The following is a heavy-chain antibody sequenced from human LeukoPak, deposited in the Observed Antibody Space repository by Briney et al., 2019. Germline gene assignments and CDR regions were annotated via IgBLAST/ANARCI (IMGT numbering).Heavy chain of an antibody. CDR1: GFTLSSYS. J-gene: IGHJ4*02. CDR2: ISSSSSYI. Sequence: GGSLRLSCAASGFTLSSYSMNWVPQAPGRGLEWVSSISSSSSYIYHADSVKGRFTISRDNAKNSLYLQMNSLRAEDTAVYYCARFYDGDYGWGQGTLVTVSS. CDR3: ARFYDGDYG. D-gene: IGHD4-17*01. V-gene: IGHV3-21*01.